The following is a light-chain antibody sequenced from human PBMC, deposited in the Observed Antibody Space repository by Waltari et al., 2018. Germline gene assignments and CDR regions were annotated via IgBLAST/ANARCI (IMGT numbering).Light chain of an antibody. V-gene: IGLV3-19*01. J-gene: IGLJ2*01. Sequence: SSELTQDPAVSVALGQTVRITCQGDSLRTYYASWYQQKPGQAPILVIYGKNNRPSGIPHRVAGSNSGNTATLTISGAQAEDEADYYCNSRDSSGNHVLFGGGTKLTVL. CDR3: NSRDSSGNHVL. CDR1: SLRTYY. CDR2: GKN.